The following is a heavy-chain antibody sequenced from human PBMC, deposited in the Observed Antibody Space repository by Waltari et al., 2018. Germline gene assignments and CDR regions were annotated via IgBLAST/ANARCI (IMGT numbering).Heavy chain of an antibody. CDR2: IKSNSDGGTV. CDR3: TTSPDFWSGYYPFDY. J-gene: IGHJ4*02. CDR1: GFTLGNVW. V-gene: IGHV3-15*05. Sequence: EVQLEESGGGLVKPGGSLRLYCAASGFTLGNVWMSWVRQAPGKGLECVGRIKSNSDGGTVEYAAPVKGRFTILRDDLKNTLYLEMNSLKTEDTAMYYCTTSPDFWSGYYPFDYWGQGTLVTVSS. D-gene: IGHD3-3*01.